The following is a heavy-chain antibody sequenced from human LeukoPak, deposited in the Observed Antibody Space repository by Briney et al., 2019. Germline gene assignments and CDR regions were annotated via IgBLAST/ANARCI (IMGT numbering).Heavy chain of an antibody. CDR3: ATTLGLWFGDPVGYFDY. CDR2: ISSSGSTI. D-gene: IGHD3-10*01. Sequence: GGSLRLSCAASGFTFSDYYMSWIRQAPGKGLEWVSYISSSGSTIYYADSVKGRFTISGDNAKNSLYLQMNSLRAEDTAVYYCATTLGLWFGDPVGYFDYWGQGTLVTVSS. CDR1: GFTFSDYY. J-gene: IGHJ4*02. V-gene: IGHV3-11*01.